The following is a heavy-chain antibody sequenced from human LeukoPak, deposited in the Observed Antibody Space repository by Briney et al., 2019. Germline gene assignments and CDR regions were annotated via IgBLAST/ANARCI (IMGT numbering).Heavy chain of an antibody. CDR3: ARSKRGYPYYFEY. V-gene: IGHV3-53*01. J-gene: IGHJ4*02. CDR2: IYSGGST. D-gene: IGHD1-1*01. CDR1: GFTVSSNY. Sequence: GRSLRLSCAASGFTVSSNYMSWVRQAPGKGLEWVSVIYSGGSTYYADSVKGRFTISRDNAKNSLYLQMDSLRAEDTAVYYCARSKRGYPYYFEYWGQGTLVTVSS.